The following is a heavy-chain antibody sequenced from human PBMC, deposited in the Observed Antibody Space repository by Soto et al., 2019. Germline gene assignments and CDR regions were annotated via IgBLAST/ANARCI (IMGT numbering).Heavy chain of an antibody. Sequence: EVQLGESGGGLVQPGGSLRLSCAASGFTFSSYWLSWFRQVPGKGLEWVANINQDRSEKYYVDSVKGRFTISRDNATNSLYLQMNSLRAEDTAVYYCARWNSYGYYFDYWGQGTLVTVSS. CDR2: INQDRSEK. D-gene: IGHD5-18*01. V-gene: IGHV3-7*01. CDR3: ARWNSYGYYFDY. J-gene: IGHJ4*02. CDR1: GFTFSSYW.